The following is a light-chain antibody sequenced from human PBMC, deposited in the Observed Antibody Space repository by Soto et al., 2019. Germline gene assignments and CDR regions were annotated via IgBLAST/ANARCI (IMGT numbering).Light chain of an antibody. V-gene: IGLV2-8*01. CDR2: EVS. J-gene: IGLJ3*02. Sequence: QSALTQPPSASGSPGQSVTISCTGTSSDVGAYKSVSWYQQYPGKAPKLMIYEVSKRPSGVPARFSGSKSGNTASLTVSGLQSEDEADYYCTSYVGSDTWVFGGGTKLTVL. CDR3: TSYVGSDTWV. CDR1: SSDVGAYKS.